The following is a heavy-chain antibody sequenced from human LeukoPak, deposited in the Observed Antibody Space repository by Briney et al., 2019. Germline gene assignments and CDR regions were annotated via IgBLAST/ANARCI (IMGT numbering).Heavy chain of an antibody. CDR3: ARADPLRGGFYYYGMDV. D-gene: IGHD3-10*01. V-gene: IGHV3-13*01. CDR2: IGTAGDT. CDR1: GFTFSSYD. Sequence: GGSLRLSCAASGFTFSSYDMHWVRQATGKGLEWVSAIGTAGDTYYPGSVKGRFTISRENAKNSLYLQMNSLRAGDTAVYYCARADPLRGGFYYYGMDVWGQGTTVTVSS. J-gene: IGHJ6*02.